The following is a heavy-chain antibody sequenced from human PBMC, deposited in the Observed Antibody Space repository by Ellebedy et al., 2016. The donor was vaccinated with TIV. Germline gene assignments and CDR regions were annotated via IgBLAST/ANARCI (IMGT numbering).Heavy chain of an antibody. D-gene: IGHD6-6*01. V-gene: IGHV4-59*01. Sequence: GSLRLXXTVSGGSISSYYWSWIRQPPGKGPAWIGYIYYSGSTNYNPSLKSRVTISVDTSKNQFSLKLSSVTAANTAVYYCARAIIAPRPYYFDSWGQGALVTVSS. J-gene: IGHJ4*02. CDR3: ARAIIAPRPYYFDS. CDR2: IYYSGST. CDR1: GGSISSYY.